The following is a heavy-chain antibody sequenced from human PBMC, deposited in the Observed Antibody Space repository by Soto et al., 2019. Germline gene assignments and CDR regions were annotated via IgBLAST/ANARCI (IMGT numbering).Heavy chain of an antibody. Sequence: QVQLVQSVAEVKKHGASVKVSCKASGYTFSTYGFIWVRQAPGQGLELMGWIGADNGDTNYAQNFQGRVTMTTDTSITTSYMELRSLISDDTAVDFCARDWKGVEGFDPWGQGTLVTVAS. V-gene: IGHV1-18*01. D-gene: IGHD1-1*01. CDR1: GYTFSTYG. CDR2: IGADNGDT. J-gene: IGHJ5*02. CDR3: ARDWKGVEGFDP.